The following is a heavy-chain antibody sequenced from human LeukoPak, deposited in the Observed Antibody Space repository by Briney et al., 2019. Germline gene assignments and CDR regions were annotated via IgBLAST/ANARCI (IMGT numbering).Heavy chain of an antibody. CDR1: GFTFSRYA. J-gene: IGHJ5*02. CDR3: ARGFYYDVSGDDYFDP. Sequence: GGSLRLSCAASGFTFSRYAMHWVRQAPGKGLEWVAGISYDGSNRHYAESVKDRFTISRDNSKNTQYLQMSSLRAEDTALYYCARGFYYDVSGDDYFDPWGQGTLVTVSS. D-gene: IGHD3-22*01. V-gene: IGHV3-30*04. CDR2: ISYDGSNR.